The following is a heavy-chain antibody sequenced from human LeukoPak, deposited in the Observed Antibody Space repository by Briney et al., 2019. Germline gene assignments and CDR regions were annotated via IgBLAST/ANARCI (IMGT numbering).Heavy chain of an antibody. V-gene: IGHV4-34*01. CDR2: INHSGST. J-gene: IGHJ4*02. D-gene: IGHD6-13*01. CDR1: GGSFSGYY. CDR3: ARRRGPGIAAAGIFPGKSPGGYFDY. Sequence: SETLSPTCAVYGGSFSGYYLSWIRQPPGKGLEWIGEINHSGSTNYNPSLKSRVTISVDTSKNQFSLKLSSVTAADTAVYYCARRRGPGIAAAGIFPGKSPGGYFDYWGQGTLVTVSS.